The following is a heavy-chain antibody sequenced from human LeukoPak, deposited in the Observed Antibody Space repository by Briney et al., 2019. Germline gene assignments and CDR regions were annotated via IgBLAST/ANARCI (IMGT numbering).Heavy chain of an antibody. CDR2: IYYSGSN. D-gene: IGHD5-12*01. Sequence: SETLSLTCTVSGGSISSNYWSWIRQPPGKGLEWIGYIYYSGSNNYNPSLKSGVTISVDTSKSQFSLKLSSVTAADTAVYYCARAQATWFYWGQGTLVTVPP. CDR1: GGSISSNY. CDR3: ARAQATWFY. V-gene: IGHV4-59*01. J-gene: IGHJ4*02.